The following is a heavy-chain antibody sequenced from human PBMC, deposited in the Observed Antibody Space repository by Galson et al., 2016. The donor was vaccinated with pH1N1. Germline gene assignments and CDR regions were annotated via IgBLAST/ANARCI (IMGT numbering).Heavy chain of an antibody. D-gene: IGHD3-10*01. CDR3: ARDRGVFDI. Sequence: SVKVSCKASGYTFTSYGINWVRQAPGQGLEWMGWISAYNGNTDYAQNFQGRVAMTIDTSTSTANMELRSLRSDDTAVYYCARDRGVFDIWGQGTRVTVSS. CDR1: GYTFTSYG. CDR2: ISAYNGNT. V-gene: IGHV1-18*01. J-gene: IGHJ3*02.